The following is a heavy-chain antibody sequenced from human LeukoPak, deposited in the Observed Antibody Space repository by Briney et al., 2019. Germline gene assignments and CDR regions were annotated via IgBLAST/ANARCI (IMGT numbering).Heavy chain of an antibody. CDR1: GDSVSSNSAA. V-gene: IGHV6-1*01. CDR3: ARGRGFSSGWYPYYYYYGMDV. Sequence: SQTLSLTCAISGDSVSSNSAAWNWIRQSPSRGLEWLGRTYYRSKWYNDYAVSVKSRITINPDTSKNQFSLQPNSVTPEDTAVYYCARGRGFSSGWYPYYYYYGMDVWGQGTTVTVSS. J-gene: IGHJ6*02. D-gene: IGHD6-19*01. CDR2: TYYRSKWYN.